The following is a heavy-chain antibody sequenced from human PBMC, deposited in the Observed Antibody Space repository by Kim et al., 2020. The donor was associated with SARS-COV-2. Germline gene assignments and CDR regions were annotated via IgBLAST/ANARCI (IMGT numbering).Heavy chain of an antibody. Sequence: GGSLRLSCAASGFTFDDYAMHWVRQTPGKGLEWVSGISWNSGNIGYADSVKGRFTISRDNGKNSLYLQMTSLRTEDTAFYYCAKDSIHDFWSGYYSYNWFDPWGQGTLVTVYS. J-gene: IGHJ5*02. CDR1: GFTFDDYA. D-gene: IGHD3-3*01. CDR3: AKDSIHDFWSGYYSYNWFDP. CDR2: ISWNSGNI. V-gene: IGHV3-9*01.